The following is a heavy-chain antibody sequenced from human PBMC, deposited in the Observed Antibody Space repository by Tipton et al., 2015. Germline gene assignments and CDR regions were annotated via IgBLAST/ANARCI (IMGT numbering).Heavy chain of an antibody. CDR1: GFTFSDYY. CDR3: ARVGYYYGSGSYYHYYYYYGMDV. Sequence: SLRLSCAASGFTFSDYYMSWIRQAPGKGLEWVSFISSSGRTIYYADSVKGRFTISRDNAKNSLYLQMNSLRAEDTAVYYCARVGYYYGSGSYYHYYYYYGMDVWGQGTTVTVSS. D-gene: IGHD3-10*01. V-gene: IGHV3-11*01. CDR2: ISSSGRTI. J-gene: IGHJ6*02.